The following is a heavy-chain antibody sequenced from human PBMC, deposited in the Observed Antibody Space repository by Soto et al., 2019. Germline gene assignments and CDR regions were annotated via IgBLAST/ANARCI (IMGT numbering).Heavy chain of an antibody. D-gene: IGHD2-21*02. CDR3: ARSSELAYCGGDCYQYYFDY. CDR1: GFTFSSYG. CDR2: IGYDGSNK. Sequence: VQLLESGGGLVQPGGSLRLSCAASGFTFSSYGMHWVRQAPGKGLEWVAVIGYDGSNKYYADSVKGRFTISRDNSKNTLDLQMNSLRAEDTAVYYCARSSELAYCGGDCYQYYFDYWGQGTLVTVSS. V-gene: IGHV3-33*08. J-gene: IGHJ4*02.